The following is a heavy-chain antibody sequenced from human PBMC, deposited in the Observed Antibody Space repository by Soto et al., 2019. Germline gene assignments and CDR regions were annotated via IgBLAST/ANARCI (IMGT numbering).Heavy chain of an antibody. CDR1: GFTLSNYW. Sequence: VRTPSISSAASGFTLSNYWMSWVRQAPGKGLEWVANINQNGRDKYYVDSLKGRFTISRDNAKELLYLQMNSLRAEDTAVYYCARYSTTAVLNYALEVWCQGTKVSVSS. D-gene: IGHD6-19*01. CDR3: ARYSTTAVLNYALEV. V-gene: IGHV3-7*01. J-gene: IGHJ3*01. CDR2: INQNGRDK.